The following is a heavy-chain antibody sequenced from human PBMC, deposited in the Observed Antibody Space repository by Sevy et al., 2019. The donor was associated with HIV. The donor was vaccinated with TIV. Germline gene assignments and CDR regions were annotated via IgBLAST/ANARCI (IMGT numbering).Heavy chain of an antibody. J-gene: IGHJ4*02. CDR3: AKDLLHYGSGGYPLDY. CDR1: GFRFEDYG. CDR2: IGWNSGSV. V-gene: IGHV3-9*01. Sequence: GGSLRLSCAASGFRFEDYGMHWVRRAPGKGLEWVSGIGWNSGSVGYAVSVKGRFTMSRDNAKNLLYLQMNSLTSEDTALYYCAKDLLHYGSGGYPLDYWGQGTVVTVSS. D-gene: IGHD3-10*01.